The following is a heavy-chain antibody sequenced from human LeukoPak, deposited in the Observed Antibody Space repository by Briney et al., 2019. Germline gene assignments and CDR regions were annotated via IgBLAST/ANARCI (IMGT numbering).Heavy chain of an antibody. CDR1: GYSISSGYY. J-gene: IGHJ4*02. CDR3: ARDLDYGDYYFDY. CDR2: IYHSGST. Sequence: SETLSLTCTVSGYSISSGYYWGWIRQLPGKGLEWIGSIYHSGSTYYNPSLKSRVTISVDTSKNQFSLKPSSVTAADTAVYYCARDLDYGDYYFDYWGQGTLVTVSS. D-gene: IGHD4-17*01. V-gene: IGHV4-38-2*02.